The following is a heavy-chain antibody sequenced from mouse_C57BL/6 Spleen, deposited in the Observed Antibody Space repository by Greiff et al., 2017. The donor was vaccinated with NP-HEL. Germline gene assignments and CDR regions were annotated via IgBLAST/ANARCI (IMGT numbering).Heavy chain of an antibody. CDR2: ISDGGSYT. CDR3: ARGDYADY. J-gene: IGHJ2*01. V-gene: IGHV5-4*01. D-gene: IGHD2-4*01. CDR1: GFTFSSYA. Sequence: EVQGVESGGGLVKPGGSLKLSCAASGFTFSSYAMSWVRQTPEKRLEWVATISDGGSYTYSPDNVKGRFTISRDNAKNNLYLQMSHLKSEDTAMYYCARGDYADYWGQGTTLTVSS.